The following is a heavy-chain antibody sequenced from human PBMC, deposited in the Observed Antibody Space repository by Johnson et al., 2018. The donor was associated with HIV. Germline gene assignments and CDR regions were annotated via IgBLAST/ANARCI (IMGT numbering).Heavy chain of an antibody. CDR2: ICWNAGNI. CDR3: AKDGDLTGTDAFDI. V-gene: IGHV3-9*01. J-gene: IGHJ3*02. Sequence: QLVESGGGVVQPGGSLRLSCAASGFTFDDYAMHWVRQAPGKGLEWVSGICWNAGNIAYGDSVKGRFTISRDNAKNSLYLQMNSLRAEDTALYYCAKDGDLTGTDAFDIWGQGTMVTVSS. D-gene: IGHD1/OR15-1a*01. CDR1: GFTFDDYA.